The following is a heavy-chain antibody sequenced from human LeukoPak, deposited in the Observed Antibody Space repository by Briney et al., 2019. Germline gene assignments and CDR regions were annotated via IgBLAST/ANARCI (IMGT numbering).Heavy chain of an antibody. CDR3: AREPYSSGWSLGMDV. CDR1: GFTFSSYA. J-gene: IGHJ6*02. V-gene: IGHV3-11*05. Sequence: GGSLRLSCAASGFTFSSYAMSWIRQAPGKGLEWVSYISSSSSYTNYADSVKGRFTISRDNAKNSLYLQMNSLRAEDTAVYYCAREPYSSGWSLGMDVWGQGTTVTVSS. CDR2: ISSSSSYT. D-gene: IGHD6-19*01.